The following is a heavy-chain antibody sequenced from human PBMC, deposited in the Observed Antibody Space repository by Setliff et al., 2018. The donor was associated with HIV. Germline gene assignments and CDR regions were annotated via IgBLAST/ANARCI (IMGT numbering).Heavy chain of an antibody. CDR2: IYTSGNM. V-gene: IGHV4-39*07. CDR1: GGSISSSNYY. D-gene: IGHD1-20*01. Sequence: SETLSLTCSVSGGSISSSNYYWGWLRQPPGKGLESLGRIYTSGNMIYNPSLKSRVTMSADTSRNQLSLKLSSVTAADTAVYYCARGIGTRYNYYMDVWGIGTTVTVSS. CDR3: ARGIGTRYNYYMDV. J-gene: IGHJ6*03.